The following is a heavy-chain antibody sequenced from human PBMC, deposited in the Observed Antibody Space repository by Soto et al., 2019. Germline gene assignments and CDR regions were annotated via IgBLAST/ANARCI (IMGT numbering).Heavy chain of an antibody. CDR3: ARREVGATAFDI. J-gene: IGHJ3*02. CDR2: MIPIFGTA. V-gene: IGHV1-69*12. CDR1: GGTFSSYA. D-gene: IGHD1-26*01. Sequence: QVQLVQSGAEVKKSGSSVKVSCKASGGTFSSYAISWVRQAPGQGLEWMGGMIPIFGTAKYAQKFQGRVTFTADDSTSTAYMDLSSLRSEDTAVYFCARREVGATAFDIWGQGTMVTVSS.